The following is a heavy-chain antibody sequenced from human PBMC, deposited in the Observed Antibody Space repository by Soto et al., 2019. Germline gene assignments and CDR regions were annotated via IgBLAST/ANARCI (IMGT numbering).Heavy chain of an antibody. CDR1: GGSISSGGYY. CDR3: PRDKLKDFWCGYSGDNWFDP. D-gene: IGHD3-3*01. Sequence: SETLSLTCTVSGGSISSGGYYWNWIRQLPGKGLEWIGYIYYSGSTYYNPSLKSRVTISVDTSKNQFSLKLSSVTAADTAVYYCPRDKLKDFWCGYSGDNWFDPWGQGTLVTVSS. J-gene: IGHJ5*02. V-gene: IGHV4-31*03. CDR2: IYYSGST.